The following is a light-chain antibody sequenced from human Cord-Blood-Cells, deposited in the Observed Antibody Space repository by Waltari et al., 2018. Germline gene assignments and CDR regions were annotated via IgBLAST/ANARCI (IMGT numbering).Light chain of an antibody. Sequence: ELVMTQSPATLSVSPGDRATLSCRASPSVSSNLAWYQHKPGQAPRLPIYVASTRATGIPARFSGSESGTEFTLTISSLQSEDFAVYYCQQYNNWPPLTFGGGTKVEIK. CDR3: QQYNNWPPLT. J-gene: IGKJ4*01. CDR1: PSVSSN. CDR2: VAS. V-gene: IGKV3-15*01.